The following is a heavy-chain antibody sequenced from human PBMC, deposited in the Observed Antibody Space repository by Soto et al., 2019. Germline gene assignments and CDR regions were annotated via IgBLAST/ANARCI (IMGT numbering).Heavy chain of an antibody. D-gene: IGHD3-16*01. J-gene: IGHJ4*02. Sequence: ASVKVSCKTSGGTFSAFGSSWVRQAPGQGLEWMGGIIPFFGTAEYSQKFEDRITITADESTNTVYMDLRSLTSEDTAIYYCARTAPMDAGDKYYYDFWGQGALVTVSS. CDR1: GGTFSAFG. CDR3: ARTAPMDAGDKYYYDF. V-gene: IGHV1-69*13. CDR2: IIPFFGTA.